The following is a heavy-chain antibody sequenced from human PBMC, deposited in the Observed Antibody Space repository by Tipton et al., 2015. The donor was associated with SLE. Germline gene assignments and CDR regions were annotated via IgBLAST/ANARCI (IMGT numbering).Heavy chain of an antibody. J-gene: IGHJ4*02. V-gene: IGHV4-59*11. CDR1: GGSISSHY. Sequence: TLSLTCTVSGGSISSHYWSWIRQPPGKGLEWIGSIYYSGSTYYNPSLKSRVTISVDTSKNQFSLKLSSVTAADTAVYYCARDFFGGSQSDYWGQGTLVTVSS. CDR3: ARDFFGGSQSDY. D-gene: IGHD3-3*01. CDR2: IYYSGST.